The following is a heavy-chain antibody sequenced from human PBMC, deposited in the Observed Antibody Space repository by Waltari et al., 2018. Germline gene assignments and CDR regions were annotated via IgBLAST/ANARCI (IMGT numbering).Heavy chain of an antibody. Sequence: EVQLVESGGGLVQPGGSLRLSCAASGFTFSSYAMSWVRQAPGKGLEWVSAISGSGGSTYYADSVKGRFTISRDNSKNTLYLQMNSLRAEATAVYYCAKDRQDIVATITVGYYWGQGTLVTVSS. J-gene: IGHJ4*02. CDR1: GFTFSSYA. V-gene: IGHV3-23*04. D-gene: IGHD5-12*01. CDR3: AKDRQDIVATITVGYY. CDR2: ISGSGGST.